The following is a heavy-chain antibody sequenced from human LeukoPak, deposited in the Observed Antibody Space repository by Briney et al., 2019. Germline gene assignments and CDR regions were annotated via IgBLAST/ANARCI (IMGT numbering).Heavy chain of an antibody. CDR2: IKQDGSEK. J-gene: IGHJ4*02. V-gene: IGHV3-7*01. CDR1: GFTFSNYW. D-gene: IGHD6-13*01. CDR3: ASIVMYGSRWYFGY. Sequence: PGGSLRLSCAASGFTFSNYWMTWVRQAPGKGLEWAANIKQDGSEKYYVDSVKGRFTISRDNAKNSLCLQMNSLRAEDTAVYYCASIVMYGSRWYFGYWGQGTLVTVSS.